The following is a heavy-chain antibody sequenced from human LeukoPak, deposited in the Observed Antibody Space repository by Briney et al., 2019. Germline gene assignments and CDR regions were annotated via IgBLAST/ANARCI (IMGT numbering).Heavy chain of an antibody. CDR1: GGTFNNYA. J-gene: IGHJ5*02. CDR3: ALGSRGVMTDWFDP. D-gene: IGHD3-10*01. CDR2: IIPMFGTA. V-gene: IGHV1-69*06. Sequence: SVKVSCKASGGTFNNYAISWVRQAPGQGLEWMGGIIPMFGTANYAQKYQGRVTITADKSTSTAHIELSSLRSEDTAMYYCALGSRGVMTDWFDPWGQGTLVTVSS.